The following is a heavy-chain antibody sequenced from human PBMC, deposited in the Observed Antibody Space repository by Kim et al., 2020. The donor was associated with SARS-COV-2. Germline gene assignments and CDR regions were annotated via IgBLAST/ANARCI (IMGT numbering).Heavy chain of an antibody. Sequence: SETLSLTCTVSGGSISSGGYYWSWIRQHPGKGLEWIGYIYYSGSTYYNPSLKSRVTISVDTSKNQFSLKLSSVTAADTAVYYCARGGRWLQKPFDYWGQGTLVTVSS. D-gene: IGHD1-26*01. V-gene: IGHV4-31*03. CDR2: IYYSGST. CDR3: ARGGRWLQKPFDY. CDR1: GGSISSGGYY. J-gene: IGHJ4*02.